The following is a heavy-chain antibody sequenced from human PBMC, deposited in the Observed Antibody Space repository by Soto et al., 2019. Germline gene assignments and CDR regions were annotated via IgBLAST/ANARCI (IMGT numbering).Heavy chain of an antibody. Sequence: SAKVSCNASGFTFSSYAISGVRHSPGQGLEWMGGIIPIFGTANYAQKFQGRVTITADESTSTAYMELSSLRSEDTAVYYCARDRDAYGSSPDYGMDVWGQGTTVTVSS. CDR3: ARDRDAYGSSPDYGMDV. V-gene: IGHV1-69*13. CDR1: GFTFSSYA. CDR2: IIPIFGTA. D-gene: IGHD6-6*01. J-gene: IGHJ6*02.